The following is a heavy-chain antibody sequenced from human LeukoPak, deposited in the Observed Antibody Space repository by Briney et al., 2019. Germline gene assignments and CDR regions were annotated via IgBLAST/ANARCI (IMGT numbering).Heavy chain of an antibody. Sequence: ASVKVSCKASGYTFTAYGISWVRQAPGQGLEWMGWINTYNGNTNSAKKVQGRVTMTTDTSTNTADMELRSLASDDTAVYYCARGNLGGNFDYWGQGTLVTVPS. V-gene: IGHV1-18*01. J-gene: IGHJ4*02. CDR3: ARGNLGGNFDY. CDR2: INTYNGNT. CDR1: GYTFTAYG. D-gene: IGHD1-26*01.